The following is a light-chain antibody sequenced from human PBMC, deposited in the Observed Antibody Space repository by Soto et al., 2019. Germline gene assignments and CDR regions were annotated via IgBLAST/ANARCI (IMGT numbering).Light chain of an antibody. CDR1: QNIDRY. V-gene: IGKV1D-16*01. Sequence: DIQMTQSPSSLSASVGDRVTITCRASQNIDRYLAWYQQKSDKAPKSLIYGATSLQSRVPSRFSGSGSGTDFTLTISSLQPEDFATYYCQQYHSYPTFGGGTKVEFQ. CDR2: GAT. CDR3: QQYHSYPT. J-gene: IGKJ4*01.